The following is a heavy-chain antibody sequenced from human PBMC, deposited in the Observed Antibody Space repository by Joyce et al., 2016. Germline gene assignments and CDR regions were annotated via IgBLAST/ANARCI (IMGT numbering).Heavy chain of an antibody. V-gene: IGHV1-46*01. Sequence: QVQLVQSGAEVKKPGASVKVSCKASGYTFTSYYIHWVRQAPGQGLEGMGIIQPTGGSATYAQKFQGRVTMTRDTPTSTVYMELRSLRSEDTAVYYCARVTRAAPDYWGQGTLVTVSS. D-gene: IGHD2-21*02. CDR1: GYTFTSYY. J-gene: IGHJ4*02. CDR2: IQPTGGSA. CDR3: ARVTRAAPDY.